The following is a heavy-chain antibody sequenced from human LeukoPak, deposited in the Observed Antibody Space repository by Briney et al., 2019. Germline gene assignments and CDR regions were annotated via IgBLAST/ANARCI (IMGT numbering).Heavy chain of an antibody. CDR3: ARDSSAVGLDY. V-gene: IGHV4-59*01. Sequence: NSSETLSLTCTVSGGSISSYYWSWIRQPPGKGLEWIGYIYYSGSTNYNPSLKSRVTISVDTSKNQFSLKLSSVTAADTAVYYCARDSSAVGLDYWGQGTLVTVSS. CDR1: GGSISSYY. D-gene: IGHD1-26*01. CDR2: IYYSGST. J-gene: IGHJ4*02.